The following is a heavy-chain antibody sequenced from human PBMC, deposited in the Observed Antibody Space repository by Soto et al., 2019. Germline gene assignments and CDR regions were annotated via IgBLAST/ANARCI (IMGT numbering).Heavy chain of an antibody. Sequence: GGSLRLSCAASGFTFSSFWMSWVRQAPGKGLEWVANIKTDGSETHYVDSVKGRFTISRDNPKTSLFLQMNSLRVEVTAVYFCTSDRYPRFYHGSGSYPYYWGQGTPVTVSS. D-gene: IGHD3-10*01. J-gene: IGHJ4*02. CDR1: GFTFSSFW. V-gene: IGHV3-7*03. CDR2: IKTDGSET. CDR3: TSDRYPRFYHGSGSYPYY.